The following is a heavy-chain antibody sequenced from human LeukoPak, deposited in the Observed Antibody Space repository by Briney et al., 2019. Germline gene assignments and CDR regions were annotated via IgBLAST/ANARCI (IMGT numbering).Heavy chain of an antibody. D-gene: IGHD2-2*01. CDR1: GYSFTDYW. CDR2: IDPGDSDT. V-gene: IGHV5-51*01. CDR3: ARARTSNSVVDY. Sequence: GESLKISCKGSGYSFTDYWIGWVRQMPGKGLEWMGIIDPGDSDTRYSPSFQGQVTISAVKSISTAYLQWSSLKASDAAMYYCARARTSNSVVDYWGQGTLVTVSS. J-gene: IGHJ4*02.